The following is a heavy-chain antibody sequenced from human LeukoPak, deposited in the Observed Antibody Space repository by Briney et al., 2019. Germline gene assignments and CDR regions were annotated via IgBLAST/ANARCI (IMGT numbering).Heavy chain of an antibody. V-gene: IGHV4-38-2*01. D-gene: IGHD3-22*01. J-gene: IGHJ4*02. Sequence: SETLSLTCAVTGHSINSGYYWGWIRQPPGRGLEWIGSISHSGSIFYNPSLKSRVTISVDTSKNQFSLKLSSVTAADTAVYYCARPSSGYYASFDYWGQGTLVTVSS. CDR1: GHSINSGYY. CDR2: ISHSGSI. CDR3: ARPSSGYYASFDY.